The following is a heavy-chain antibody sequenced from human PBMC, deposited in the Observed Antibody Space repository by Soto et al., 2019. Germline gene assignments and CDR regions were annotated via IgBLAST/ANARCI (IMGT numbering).Heavy chain of an antibody. CDR3: ARQGRNTRIVLIKHYATDF. V-gene: IGHV4-39*01. CDR1: SGTISSRSHY. D-gene: IGHD1-1*01. Sequence: XETLSLTCTVSSGTISSRSHYWAWIRQPPGKGLEWIGVIDDSGSTHYSESLKSRVTISVDTSKNQFSLKVSSVTATDTAVYYCARQGRNTRIVLIKHYATDFWGQGTAVTVSS. CDR2: IDDSGST. J-gene: IGHJ6*02.